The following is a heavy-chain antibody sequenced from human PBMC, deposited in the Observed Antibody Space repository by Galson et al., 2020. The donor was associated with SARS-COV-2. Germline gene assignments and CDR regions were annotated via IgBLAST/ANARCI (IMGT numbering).Heavy chain of an antibody. V-gene: IGHV3-30*18. CDR3: AKDTSMVRGLDAFDI. D-gene: IGHD3-10*01. Sequence: GGSLRLSCAASGFTFSSYGMHWVRQAPGKGLEWVAVISYDGSNKYYADSVKGRFTISRDNSKNTLYLQMNSLRAEDTAVYYCAKDTSMVRGLDAFDIWGQGTMVTVSS. CDR2: ISYDGSNK. J-gene: IGHJ3*02. CDR1: GFTFSSYG.